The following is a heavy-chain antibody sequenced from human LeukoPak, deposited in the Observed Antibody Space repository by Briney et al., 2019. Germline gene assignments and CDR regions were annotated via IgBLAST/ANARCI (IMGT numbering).Heavy chain of an antibody. CDR2: IYNGVST. J-gene: IGHJ4*02. D-gene: IGHD2-2*01. CDR1: GGSVSSGDYY. CDR3: ARDQGYCTSTSCHSWIDS. V-gene: IGHV4-30-4*01. Sequence: SQTLSLTCTVSGGSVSSGDYYWTWIRQPPGKGLEWVGYIYNGVSTYYNPSLRSRLTISADVSKNQFSLQLTSVTAADTAVYHCARDQGYCTSTSCHSWIDSWGQGTLVIVSS.